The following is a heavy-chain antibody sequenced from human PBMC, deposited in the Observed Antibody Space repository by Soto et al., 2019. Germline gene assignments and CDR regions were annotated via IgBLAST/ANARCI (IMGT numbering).Heavy chain of an antibody. CDR2: VNPNSNET. CDR1: GYTFSSYH. V-gene: IGHV1-8*01. CDR3: VRSGRRSGIDY. J-gene: IGHJ4*02. D-gene: IGHD5-12*01. Sequence: QVQLVQSGAEVKKPGASVKVSCEASGYTFSSYHISWVRQASGQGIEWMGWVNPNSNETDYAQKFQGRVTMTGNTSIRTAYMELSSLRSDDTAVYYCVRSGRRSGIDYWGQGTLVTVSS.